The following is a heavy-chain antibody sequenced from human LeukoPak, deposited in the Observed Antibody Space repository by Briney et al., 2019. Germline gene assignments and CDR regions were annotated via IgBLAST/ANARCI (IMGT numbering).Heavy chain of an antibody. CDR3: ARDLRYCSSTSCYDPNFDY. D-gene: IGHD2-2*01. CDR2: INTDGSST. Sequence: PGGSLRLSCAASGFIFSNYWMHWVRQAPGKGLVWVSRINTDGSSTSYADSVKGRFTISRDNAKNTLYLQMNSLRAEDTAVYYCARDLRYCSSTSCYDPNFDYWGQGTLVTVSS. CDR1: GFIFSNYW. J-gene: IGHJ4*02. V-gene: IGHV3-74*01.